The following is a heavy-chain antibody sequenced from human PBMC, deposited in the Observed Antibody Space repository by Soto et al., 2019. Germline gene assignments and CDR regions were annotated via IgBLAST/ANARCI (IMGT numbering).Heavy chain of an antibody. J-gene: IGHJ4*02. D-gene: IGHD3-10*01. Sequence: EVQLVESGGGLVQPGGSLRLSCVASGFTYSYYWMSWVRQASGRGLEWVARIKFDGSEIQYADSAKGRFTISRDNAENSLYLQMRSLRDGDTAVYYGARDSGYGSASSVNHYFDYWGQGSLVTVSS. CDR1: GFTYSYYW. CDR2: IKFDGSEI. CDR3: ARDSGYGSASSVNHYFDY. V-gene: IGHV3-7*01.